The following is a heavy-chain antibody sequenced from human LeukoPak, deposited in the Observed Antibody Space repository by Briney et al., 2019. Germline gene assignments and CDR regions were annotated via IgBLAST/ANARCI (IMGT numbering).Heavy chain of an antibody. CDR3: ARAPTGTLDL. Sequence: ASVKVSWKASGFTFAPYHIHWVRQAPGQGLEWMAIIRGSGDSPDYAQNFQDRVTVTCDTSTSTAYLELRSLKLEDTAVYYCARAPTGTLDLWGQGTLVTVSS. V-gene: IGHV1-46*01. J-gene: IGHJ4*02. CDR1: GFTFAPYH. D-gene: IGHD6-13*01. CDR2: IRGSGDSP.